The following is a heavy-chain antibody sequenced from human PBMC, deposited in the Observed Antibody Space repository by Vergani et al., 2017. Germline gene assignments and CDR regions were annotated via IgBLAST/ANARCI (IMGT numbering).Heavy chain of an antibody. D-gene: IGHD3-16*01. CDR2: ISSSSSTI. CDR3: AKPTLGGELYDRVYPFDI. J-gene: IGHJ3*02. CDR1: GFTFSSYS. Sequence: EVQLVESGGGLVQPGGSLRLSCAASGFTFSSYSMNWVRQAPGKGLEWVSYISSSSSTIYYADSVKGRFTISRDNAKNSLYLQMNSLRAEDTALYYCAKPTLGGELYDRVYPFDIWGQGTMVTVSS. V-gene: IGHV3-48*01.